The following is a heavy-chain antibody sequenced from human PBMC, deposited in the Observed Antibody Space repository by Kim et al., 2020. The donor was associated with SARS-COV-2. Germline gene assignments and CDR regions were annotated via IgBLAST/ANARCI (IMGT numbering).Heavy chain of an antibody. J-gene: IGHJ6*02. Sequence: SETLSLTCAVYGGSFSGYYWSWIRQPPGKGLEWIGEINHSGSTNYNPSIKSRVTISVDTSKNQFSLKLSSVTAADTAVYYCASLIGYCSGGSCYPINYYYYGMDVWGQGTTVTVSS. CDR2: INHSGST. V-gene: IGHV4-34*01. CDR1: GGSFSGYY. D-gene: IGHD2-15*01. CDR3: ASLIGYCSGGSCYPINYYYYGMDV.